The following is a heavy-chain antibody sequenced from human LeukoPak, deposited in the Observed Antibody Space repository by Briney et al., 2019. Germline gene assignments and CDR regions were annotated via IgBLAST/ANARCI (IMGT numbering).Heavy chain of an antibody. V-gene: IGHV4-39*01. J-gene: IGHJ4*02. Sequence: SETLSLTCTVSGGSISSSSYYWGWIRQPPGKGLEWIGSIYYSGSTYYNPSLKSRVTISVDTSKNQFSLKLSSVTAADTAVYCCASEAAAGWGQGTLVTVSS. CDR3: ASEAAAG. CDR2: IYYSGST. CDR1: GGSISSSSYY. D-gene: IGHD6-13*01.